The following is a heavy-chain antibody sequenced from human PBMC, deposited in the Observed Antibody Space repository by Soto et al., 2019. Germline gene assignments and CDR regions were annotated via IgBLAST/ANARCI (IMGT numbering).Heavy chain of an antibody. Sequence: ASVKVSCKASGGTFSSYAISWVRQAPGQGLEWMGGIIPIFGTANYAQKFQGRVTITADESTSTAYMELSSLRSEDTAVYYCARGVPRSGYYTFDYWGQGDLVTVSS. D-gene: IGHD3-22*01. CDR2: IIPIFGTA. CDR1: GGTFSSYA. CDR3: ARGVPRSGYYTFDY. V-gene: IGHV1-69*13. J-gene: IGHJ4*02.